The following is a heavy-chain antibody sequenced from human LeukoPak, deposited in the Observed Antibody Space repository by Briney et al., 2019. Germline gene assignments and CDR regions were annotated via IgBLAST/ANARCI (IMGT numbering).Heavy chain of an antibody. V-gene: IGHV4-59*01. D-gene: IGHD3-22*01. CDR2: IYYSGST. J-gene: IGHJ3*02. CDR1: GGSISSYY. CDR3: ARDYYDSSGYPGTNDAFDI. Sequence: PSETLSLTCTVSGGSISSYYWSWIRQPPGKGLEWIGYIYYSGSTNYNPSLKSRVTISVDTSKNQFSLKLSSVTAADTAVYYCARDYYDSSGYPGTNDAFDIWGQGTMVTVSS.